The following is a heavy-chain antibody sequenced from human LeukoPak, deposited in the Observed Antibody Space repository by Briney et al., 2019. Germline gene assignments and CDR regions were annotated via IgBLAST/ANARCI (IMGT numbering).Heavy chain of an antibody. CDR3: ASNSISSYYYGMDV. D-gene: IGHD4-11*01. J-gene: IGHJ6*02. CDR2: ISAYNGNT. V-gene: IGHV1-18*01. Sequence: ASVKVPCKASGYTFTSYGISWVRQAPGRGLEWMGWISAYNGNTNYAQKLQGRVTMTTDTSTSTAYMELRSLRSDDTAVYYCASNSISSYYYGMDVWGQGTTVTVSS. CDR1: GYTFTSYG.